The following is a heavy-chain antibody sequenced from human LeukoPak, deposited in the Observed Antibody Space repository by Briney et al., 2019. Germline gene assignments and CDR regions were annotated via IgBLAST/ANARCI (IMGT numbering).Heavy chain of an antibody. Sequence: GGSLRLSCAASGFTFSSYWMSWVRQAPGKGLEWVANIKQDGSEKYYVDSVKGRFTISRDNAKNSLYLQMNSLRAEDTAVYYCAREGLRYEDAFDIWGQGTMVTVSS. V-gene: IGHV3-7*01. J-gene: IGHJ3*02. CDR3: AREGLRYEDAFDI. CDR1: GFTFSSYW. D-gene: IGHD5-12*01. CDR2: IKQDGSEK.